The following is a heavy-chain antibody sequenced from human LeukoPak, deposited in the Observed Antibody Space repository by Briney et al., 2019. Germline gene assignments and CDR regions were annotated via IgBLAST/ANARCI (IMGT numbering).Heavy chain of an antibody. CDR3: ASRTSSTRQLDY. D-gene: IGHD2-2*01. Sequence: SGGSLRLSCAASGFTFSDAWMSWVRQAPGKGLEWVVRIKSQTDGETTDYAAPVKGRFTISRDNSKDTLYLQMNSLKTEDTAVYYCASRTSSTRQLDYWGQGTLVTVSS. J-gene: IGHJ4*02. CDR1: GFTFSDAW. CDR2: IKSQTDGETT. V-gene: IGHV3-15*01.